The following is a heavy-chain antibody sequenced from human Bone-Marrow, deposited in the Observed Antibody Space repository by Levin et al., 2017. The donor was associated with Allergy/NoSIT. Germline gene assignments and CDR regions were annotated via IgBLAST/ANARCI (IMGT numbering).Heavy chain of an antibody. CDR1: GGSISSGDDY. CDR3: ARCTGGTCYTGLDY. J-gene: IGHJ4*02. V-gene: IGHV4-30-4*01. Sequence: SGTVSGGSISSGDDYWSWIRQPPGKGGEWIGYIYDSGSTYYKPSVKSRVTISVDTSKNQFSLRLSFVTATDTAVYYCARCTGGTCYTGLDYWGQGTLVTVSS. D-gene: IGHD2-15*01. CDR2: IYDSGST.